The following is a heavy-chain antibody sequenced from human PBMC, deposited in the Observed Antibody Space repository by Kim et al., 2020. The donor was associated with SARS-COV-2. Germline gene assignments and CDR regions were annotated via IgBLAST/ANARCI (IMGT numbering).Heavy chain of an antibody. V-gene: IGHV4-39*01. Sequence: YYTPSLKSRVTISVDTSKNQFSLKLSSVTAADTAVYYCARGSSSWYHWFDPWGQGTLVTVSS. J-gene: IGHJ5*02. CDR3: ARGSSSWYHWFDP. D-gene: IGHD6-13*01.